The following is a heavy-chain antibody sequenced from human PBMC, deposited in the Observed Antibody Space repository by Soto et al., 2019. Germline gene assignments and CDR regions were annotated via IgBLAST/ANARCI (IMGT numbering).Heavy chain of an antibody. CDR2: ISSSGSTI. Sequence: GGSLRLSCAASGFTFSDYYMSWIHQAPGKGLEWVSYISSSGSTIYYADSVKGRFTISRDNAKNPLYLQMNSLRAEDTAVYYCAREPPVGELSLLEAAGAFDIWGQGTMVTVSS. D-gene: IGHD3-16*02. CDR3: AREPPVGELSLLEAAGAFDI. J-gene: IGHJ3*02. CDR1: GFTFSDYY. V-gene: IGHV3-11*01.